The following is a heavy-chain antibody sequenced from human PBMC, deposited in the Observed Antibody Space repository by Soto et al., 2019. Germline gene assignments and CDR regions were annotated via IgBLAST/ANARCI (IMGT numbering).Heavy chain of an antibody. CDR1: GFTFSSYA. V-gene: IGHV3-30-3*01. Sequence: PGGSLRLSCAASGFTFSSYAMHWVRQAPGKGLEWVAVISFDGSNKYYADSVKGRFTISRDNSKNTLYLQVNSLRAEDTAVYYCAGPNSYYAYGDWEFYYCGQGTLVTVSS. J-gene: IGHJ4*02. CDR2: ISFDGSNK. CDR3: AGPNSYYAYGDWEFYY. D-gene: IGHD4-17*01.